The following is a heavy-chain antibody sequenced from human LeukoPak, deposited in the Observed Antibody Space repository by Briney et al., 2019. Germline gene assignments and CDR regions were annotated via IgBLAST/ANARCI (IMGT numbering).Heavy chain of an antibody. J-gene: IGHJ4*02. CDR1: GGSTTINSQY. Sequence: PSETLSLTCNVSGGSTTINSQYWSWIRQHPGKGLEWIGYIYFSGSTYYNPSLKSRVTMSVDTSKNQFSLLLNSVTATDSAVYYCAGPSVIFSYWGQGILVTVSS. D-gene: IGHD4-11*01. V-gene: IGHV4-31*03. CDR3: AGPSVIFSY. CDR2: IYFSGST.